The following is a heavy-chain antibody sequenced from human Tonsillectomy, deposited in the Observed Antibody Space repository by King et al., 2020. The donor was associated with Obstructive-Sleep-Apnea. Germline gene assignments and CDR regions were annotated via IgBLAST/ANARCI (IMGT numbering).Heavy chain of an antibody. Sequence: VQLVESGGALVKPGGSLRLSCAASGFTFSDYYMSWIRQGPGKGLEWVSYISSSSSYTNYADSVKGRFTISRDNAKNSLYLQMNSLRAEDTAVYYCARDGSGYDSYHWFDPWGQGTLVTVSS. CDR2: ISSSSSYT. J-gene: IGHJ5*02. CDR1: GFTFSDYY. D-gene: IGHD5-12*01. CDR3: ARDGSGYDSYHWFDP. V-gene: IGHV3-11*06.